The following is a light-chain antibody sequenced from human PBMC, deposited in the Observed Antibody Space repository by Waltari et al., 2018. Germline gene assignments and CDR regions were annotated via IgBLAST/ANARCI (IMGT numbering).Light chain of an antibody. CDR1: SDINVATYK. Sequence: QAVLTQPASLSASPGASASLTCTLRSDINVATYKIYWYQQRPGSPPQCLVKYRSDSSNERGSGVPSRFSGSRDTSANAGILLISGLQSEDEADYYCMILHNNAVVFGGGTTLTVL. CDR3: MILHNNAVV. CDR2: YRSDSSN. J-gene: IGLJ3*02. V-gene: IGLV5-45*01.